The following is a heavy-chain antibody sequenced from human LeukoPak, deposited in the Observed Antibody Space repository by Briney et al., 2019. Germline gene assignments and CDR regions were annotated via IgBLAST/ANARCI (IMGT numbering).Heavy chain of an antibody. D-gene: IGHD1-26*01. CDR3: ASSGSSVDY. CDR2: LNWNGDER. CDR1: GLTFDDYA. Sequence: PGGSLRLSCAASGLTFDDYAMSWVRQAPGKGLEYVSGLNWNGDERRYVDSVKGRFTIARDNAKKSLYLQMNSLRAEDTAVYYCASSGSSVDYWGQGTLVTVSS. J-gene: IGHJ4*02. V-gene: IGHV3-20*04.